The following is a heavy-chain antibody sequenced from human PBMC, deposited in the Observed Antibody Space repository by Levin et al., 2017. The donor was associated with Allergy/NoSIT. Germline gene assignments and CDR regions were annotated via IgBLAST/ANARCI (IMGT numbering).Heavy chain of an antibody. CDR1: GGTFSSYA. J-gene: IGHJ6*03. CDR2: IIPIFGTA. V-gene: IGHV1-69*01. D-gene: IGHD6-19*01. Sequence: KISCKASGGTFSSYAISWVRQAPGQGLEWMGGIIPIFGTANYAQKFQGRVTITADESTSTAYMELSSLRSEDTAVYYCARGVAVAGTPFYYYYYMDVWGKGTTVTVSS. CDR3: ARGVAVAGTPFYYYYYMDV.